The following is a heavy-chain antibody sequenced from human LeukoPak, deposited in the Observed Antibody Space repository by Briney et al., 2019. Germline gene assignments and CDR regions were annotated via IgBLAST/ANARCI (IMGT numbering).Heavy chain of an antibody. Sequence: SQTLSLTCTVSGGSISSGDYYWSWIRQPPGKGLEWIGYIYYSGSTYYNPPLKSRVTISVDTSKNQFSLKLSSVTAADTAVYYCASQGFITIFGVVTGAHFDYWGQGTLVTVSS. V-gene: IGHV4-30-4*08. D-gene: IGHD3-3*01. CDR2: IYYSGST. CDR3: ASQGFITIFGVVTGAHFDY. J-gene: IGHJ4*02. CDR1: GGSISSGDYY.